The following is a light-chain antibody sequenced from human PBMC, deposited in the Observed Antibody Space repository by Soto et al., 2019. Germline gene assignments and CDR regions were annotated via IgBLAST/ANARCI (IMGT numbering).Light chain of an antibody. J-gene: IGKJ1*01. CDR3: QQHSHWPPWT. V-gene: IGKV3-11*01. Sequence: EVVLTQSPATLSLSPGERATLSCRASENVRTFVDWYQQKPGQAPRLLIYGASNRATGIPARFSGSVSGTDFTLTISDIEPEDFAVYYCQQHSHWPPWTFGQGTRVE. CDR2: GAS. CDR1: ENVRTF.